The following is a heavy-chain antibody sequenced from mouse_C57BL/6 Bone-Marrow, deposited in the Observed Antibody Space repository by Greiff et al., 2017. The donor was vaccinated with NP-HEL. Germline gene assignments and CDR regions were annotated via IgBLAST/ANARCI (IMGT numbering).Heavy chain of an antibody. CDR3: GRYYYAMDY. J-gene: IGHJ4*01. Sequence: EVMLVESGGGLVQPGGSLKLSCAASGFTFSDYGMAWVRQAPRKGPEWVAFISNLAYSIYYADTVTGRFTIPRENAKNTLYLEMSSRRSEDTAMYYCGRYYYAMDYWGQGTSVTVSS. CDR1: GFTFSDYG. CDR2: ISNLAYSI. V-gene: IGHV5-15*01.